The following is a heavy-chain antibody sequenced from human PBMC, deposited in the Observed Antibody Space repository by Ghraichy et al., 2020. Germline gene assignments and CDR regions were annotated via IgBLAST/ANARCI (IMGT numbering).Heavy chain of an antibody. Sequence: SETLSLTCAVYGGSFSGYYWSWIRQPPGKGLEWIGEINHSGSTNYNPSLKSRVTISVDTSMNQFSLKLSSVTAADTAVYYCARRSGWYRVGVLDYWGQGTLVTVSS. CDR1: GGSFSGYY. D-gene: IGHD6-19*01. CDR2: INHSGST. V-gene: IGHV4-34*01. CDR3: ARRSGWYRVGVLDY. J-gene: IGHJ4*02.